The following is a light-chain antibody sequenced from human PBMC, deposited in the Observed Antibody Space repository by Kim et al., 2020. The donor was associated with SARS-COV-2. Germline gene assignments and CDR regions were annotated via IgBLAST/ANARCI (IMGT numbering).Light chain of an antibody. Sequence: CGGDSVTITCQASKDSRKFLNGYQHKPGKAPELLISDASTLRTGVPSRFSGSASGTNFTFTISNLQPEDIATYYCQQYNNLQAITFGQGTRLEIK. V-gene: IGKV1-33*01. J-gene: IGKJ5*01. CDR1: KDSRKF. CDR2: DAS. CDR3: QQYNNLQAIT.